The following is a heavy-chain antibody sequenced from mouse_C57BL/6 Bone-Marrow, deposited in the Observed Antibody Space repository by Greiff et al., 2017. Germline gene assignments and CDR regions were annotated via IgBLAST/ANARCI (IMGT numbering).Heavy chain of an antibody. V-gene: IGHV1-19*01. CDR3: ASPHYDSFAY. D-gene: IGHD2-4*01. J-gene: IGHJ3*01. CDR1: GYTFTDYY. Sequence: EVQLVESGPVLVKPGASVKMSCKASGYTFTDYYMNWVKQSHGKSLEWIGVINPYNGGTSYNQKFKGKATLTVDKSSSTAYMERNSLTSEDSAVYYCASPHYDSFAYWGQGTLVTVSA. CDR2: INPYNGGT.